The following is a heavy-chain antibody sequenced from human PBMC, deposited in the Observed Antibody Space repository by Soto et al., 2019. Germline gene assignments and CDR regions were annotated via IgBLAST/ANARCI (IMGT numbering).Heavy chain of an antibody. Sequence: ASVKVSCKASGYTFTGYYMHWVRQAPGQGLEWMGWINPNSGGTNYAQKFQGRVTMTRDTSISTAYMELSRLRSDDTAVYYCARGKNTAATTTFLHWGQGTLVTVSS. D-gene: IGHD5-18*01. J-gene: IGHJ1*01. CDR3: ARGKNTAATTTFLH. CDR1: GYTFTGYY. V-gene: IGHV1-2*02. CDR2: INPNSGGT.